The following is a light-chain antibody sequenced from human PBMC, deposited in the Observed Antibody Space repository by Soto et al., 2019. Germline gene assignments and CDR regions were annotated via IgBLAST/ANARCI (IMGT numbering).Light chain of an antibody. V-gene: IGKV3-11*01. CDR1: QRINNY. Sequence: EIVLTQSPATLSLSPGERATLSCRASQRINNYLAWYQQKPGQAPRLLIYDISNRATGIPARFSGGGSGTDFPLTISSLEPEDFAVYYCQQRSNWPPLTFGGGTRVEI. CDR3: QQRSNWPPLT. J-gene: IGKJ4*01. CDR2: DIS.